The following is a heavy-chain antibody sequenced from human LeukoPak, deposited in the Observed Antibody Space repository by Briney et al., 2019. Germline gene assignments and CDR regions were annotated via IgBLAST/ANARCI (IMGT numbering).Heavy chain of an antibody. CDR1: GGSISSSSYY. V-gene: IGHV4-39*07. J-gene: IGHJ4*02. D-gene: IGHD3-10*01. CDR2: IYYSGST. CDR3: ARERFGRILDY. Sequence: SETLSLTCTVSGGSISSSSYYWGWIRQPPGKGLEWIGSIYYSGSTYYNPSLKSRVTISVDTSKNQFSLKLSSVTAADTAVYYCARERFGRILDYWGQGTLVTVSS.